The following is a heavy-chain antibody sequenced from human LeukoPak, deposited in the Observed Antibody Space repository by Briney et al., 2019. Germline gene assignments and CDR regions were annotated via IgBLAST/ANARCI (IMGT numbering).Heavy chain of an antibody. Sequence: ASVKVSCEAYGYTFTGYYIHWVRQAPGQGLEWMGRIDPNSGGTNFAQEFQGRVTMTRDTSITTAYMELSSLRSDDTAIYYCARDRDTSGYYYMDVWGKGTTVTVS. J-gene: IGHJ6*03. CDR2: IDPNSGGT. CDR1: GYTFTGYY. V-gene: IGHV1-2*06. CDR3: ARDRDTSGYYYMDV.